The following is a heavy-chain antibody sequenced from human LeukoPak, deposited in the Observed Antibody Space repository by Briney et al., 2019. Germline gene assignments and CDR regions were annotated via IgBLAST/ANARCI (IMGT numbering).Heavy chain of an antibody. Sequence: SETLSLTCSVSDGSISSGSYYWGWIRQPPGKGLEWIGSIYYSGSTYYNPSLKSRVIISVDTSKNQLSLRLTSVTAADTAVYYYAKDPALWFGDVNWFDSWGQGTLVTVSS. CDR3: AKDPALWFGDVNWFDS. CDR2: IYYSGST. V-gene: IGHV4-39*07. CDR1: DGSISSGSYY. J-gene: IGHJ5*01. D-gene: IGHD3-10*01.